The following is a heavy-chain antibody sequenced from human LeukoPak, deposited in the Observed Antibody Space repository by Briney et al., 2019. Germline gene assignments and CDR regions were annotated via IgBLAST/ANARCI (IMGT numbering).Heavy chain of an antibody. J-gene: IGHJ4*02. CDR3: ARVLREENDYVWESRIDLYYFDY. D-gene: IGHD3-16*01. Sequence: ASVKVSCKASGYTFTGYGISWVRQAPGQGLEWMGWISAYNGNTNYAQKLQGRVTMTTDTSTSTAYMELRSLRSDDTAVYYCARVLREENDYVWESRIDLYYFDYWGQGTLVTVSS. CDR2: ISAYNGNT. V-gene: IGHV1-18*01. CDR1: GYTFTGYG.